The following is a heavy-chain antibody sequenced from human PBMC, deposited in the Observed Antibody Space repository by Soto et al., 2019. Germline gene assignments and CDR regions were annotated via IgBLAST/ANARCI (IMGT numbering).Heavy chain of an antibody. V-gene: IGHV1-18*01. CDR1: GYTFTNYG. J-gene: IGHJ5*02. CDR3: ARVTVAPLGDYSLNWFDP. Sequence: ASVKVSCKASGYTFTNYGLSWVRKAPGQGLKWMEWISGYNGDTNYAQKLQGRVTMTTDTSTSTAYMELRSLTSDDTAVYYFARVTVAPLGDYSLNWFDPWCQGTPVTVSS. D-gene: IGHD4-4*01. CDR2: ISGYNGDT.